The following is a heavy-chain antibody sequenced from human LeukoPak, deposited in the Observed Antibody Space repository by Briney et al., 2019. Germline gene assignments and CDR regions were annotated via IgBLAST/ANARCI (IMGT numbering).Heavy chain of an antibody. CDR3: ARVNSEWLSSGWFDP. CDR1: GYTFTSYY. CDR2: INPSGGST. Sequence: ASVKVSCKASGYTFTSYYMHWVRQAPGQGLEWMGIINPSGGSTSHAQKFQGRVTMTRDMSTSTVHMELSSLRSEDTAVYYCARVNSEWLSSGWFDPWGQGTLVTVSS. J-gene: IGHJ5*02. D-gene: IGHD3-3*01. V-gene: IGHV1-46*01.